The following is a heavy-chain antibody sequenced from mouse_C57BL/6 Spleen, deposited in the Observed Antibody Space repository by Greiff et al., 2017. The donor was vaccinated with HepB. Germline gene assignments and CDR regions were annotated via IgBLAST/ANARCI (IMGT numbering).Heavy chain of an antibody. Sequence: EVQLVESGGGLVQPKGSLKLSCAASGFTFNTYAMHWVRQAPGKGLEWVARIRSKSSNYATYYADSVKDRFTISRDDSQSMLDLQMNNLKTEDTAMYYCVRDMGFYYDYDWFAYWGQGTLVTVSA. J-gene: IGHJ3*01. CDR2: IRSKSSNYAT. V-gene: IGHV10-3*01. D-gene: IGHD2-4*01. CDR1: GFTFNTYA. CDR3: VRDMGFYYDYDWFAY.